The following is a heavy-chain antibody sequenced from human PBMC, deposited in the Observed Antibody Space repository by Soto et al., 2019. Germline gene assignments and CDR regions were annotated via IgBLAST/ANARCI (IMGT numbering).Heavy chain of an antibody. CDR1: GFTFSNNG. J-gene: IGHJ6*02. CDR2: IWYDGINK. D-gene: IGHD2-15*01. V-gene: IGHV3-33*01. Sequence: QVQLVESGGGVVQPGRSLRLSCAASGFTFSNNGMHWVRQAPGKGLEWVAVIWYDGINKYYADSVKGRFIISRDNSKNTVYLQRTSLRAEDTAVYYCARDRVQMVDGLDVWGPGTTVTVSS. CDR3: ARDRVQMVDGLDV.